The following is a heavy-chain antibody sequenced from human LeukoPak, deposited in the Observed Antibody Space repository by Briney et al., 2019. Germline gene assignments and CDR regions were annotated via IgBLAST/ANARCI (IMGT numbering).Heavy chain of an antibody. J-gene: IGHJ4*02. CDR3: AKYQTSSSSWSGRYFDY. D-gene: IGHD2-2*01. CDR2: ISGSGDIT. CDR1: TFTFSSYA. Sequence: GGSLRLSCTASTFTFSSYAMTWVRQAPGKGLEWVSGISGSGDITYYADSVRGRFTISRDNSKNTMCLQMHSLRAEDTALYYCAKYQTSSSSWSGRYFDYWGQGTLVTVSS. V-gene: IGHV3-23*01.